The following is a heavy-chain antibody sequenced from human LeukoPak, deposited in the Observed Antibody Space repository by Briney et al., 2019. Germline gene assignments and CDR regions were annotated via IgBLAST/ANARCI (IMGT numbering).Heavy chain of an antibody. J-gene: IGHJ4*02. CDR2: IYNSGST. CDR3: VRDRELNY. CDR1: GGSISIYY. Sequence: SETLSLTCAVSGGSISIYYWSWIRQPPGKGLEWIGYIYNSGSTNYNPSLKSRVTISVDTSKNQFSLNLGSVTAADTAVYYCVRDRELNYWGQGTLVTVSS. V-gene: IGHV4-59*01. D-gene: IGHD3-10*01.